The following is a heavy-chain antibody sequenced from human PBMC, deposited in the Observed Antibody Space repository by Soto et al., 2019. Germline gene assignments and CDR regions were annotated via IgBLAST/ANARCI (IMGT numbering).Heavy chain of an antibody. CDR3: ASGASRWYPYFFDS. Sequence: QAQVVQSGADVRKPGSSVKLSCKASEGTFNSYAIAWVLQAPGQGLEWMGGIIPYYNTLNYAQKFQDRVTITADDSTNTVYMELSSLRSDDTAVYFCASGASRWYPYFFDSWAQGTLVTVSS. CDR2: IIPYYNTL. J-gene: IGHJ4*02. CDR1: EGTFNSYA. V-gene: IGHV1-69*01. D-gene: IGHD6-13*01.